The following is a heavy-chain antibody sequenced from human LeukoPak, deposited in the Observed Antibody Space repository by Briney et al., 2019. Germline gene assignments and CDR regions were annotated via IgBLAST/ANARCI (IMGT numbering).Heavy chain of an antibody. CDR2: IKYNGYT. J-gene: IGHJ4*02. D-gene: IGHD3-10*01. Sequence: KPSETLSLTCTVSGGSINNDYWSWIRQPPGKGLEWLGYIKYNGYTNYNPSLKSRVTISIDASKKQFSLKLSSVTAADTAVYYCARSKMLLRGGFDYWGQGTLVTVSS. CDR3: ARSKMLLRGGFDY. CDR1: GGSINNDY. V-gene: IGHV4-59*01.